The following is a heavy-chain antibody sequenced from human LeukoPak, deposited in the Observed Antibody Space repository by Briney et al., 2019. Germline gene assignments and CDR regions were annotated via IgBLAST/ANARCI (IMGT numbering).Heavy chain of an antibody. J-gene: IGHJ3*02. CDR3: AREGPSATAFDI. CDR2: ISSNGGST. Sequence: PGGSLRLSCAASGFTFSSYAMHWVRQAPGKGLEYVSAISSNGGSTYYANSVKGRFTISRDNSKNTLYLQMGSLRAEDMAVYYCAREGPSATAFDIWGQGTMVTVSS. V-gene: IGHV3-64*01. CDR1: GFTFSSYA.